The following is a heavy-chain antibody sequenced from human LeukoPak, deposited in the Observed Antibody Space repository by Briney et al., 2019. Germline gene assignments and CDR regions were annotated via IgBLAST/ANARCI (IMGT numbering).Heavy chain of an antibody. CDR1: GATFSIYA. V-gene: IGHV1-69*05. Sequence: GASEKLSCKASGATFSIYAISWVRQATGQGLEWMRGIIPNIGNTNYAQKFQGRVTITTDESTSTAYMELSSLRSEDTAVYYCARGGYYYDSSGYELEYNWFDPWGQGTLVTVSS. D-gene: IGHD3-22*01. J-gene: IGHJ5*02. CDR3: ARGGYYYDSSGYELEYNWFDP. CDR2: IIPNIGNT.